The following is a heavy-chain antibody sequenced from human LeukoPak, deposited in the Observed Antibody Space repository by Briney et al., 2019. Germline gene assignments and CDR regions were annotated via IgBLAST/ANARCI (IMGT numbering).Heavy chain of an antibody. V-gene: IGHV4-39*01. CDR1: GGSISSSSYY. D-gene: IGHD1-14*01. J-gene: IGHJ4*02. Sequence: SETLSLTCTVSGGSISSSSYYWGWIRQPPGKGLEWIGSIYYSGSTYYNPSLKSRVTISVDTSKNQFSLKLSSVTAADTAVYYCARHRTGSPVPPFDYWGQGTLVTVSS. CDR3: ARHRTGSPVPPFDY. CDR2: IYYSGST.